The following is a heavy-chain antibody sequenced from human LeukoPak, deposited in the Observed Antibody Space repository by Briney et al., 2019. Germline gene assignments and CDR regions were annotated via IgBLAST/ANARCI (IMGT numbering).Heavy chain of an antibody. CDR1: GFSFSTYG. J-gene: IGHJ4*02. V-gene: IGHV3-23*01. CDR2: ISGSGGIT. Sequence: GGSLRLSCAASGFSFSTYGMSWVRQAPGKGLEWVSGISGSGGITYYADSVKGRFTISRDNSKNTLYLQMNRLRAEDTAVYYCAKGQDDYGANPFDDWGQGTLVTVSS. D-gene: IGHD4-17*01. CDR3: AKGQDDYGANPFDD.